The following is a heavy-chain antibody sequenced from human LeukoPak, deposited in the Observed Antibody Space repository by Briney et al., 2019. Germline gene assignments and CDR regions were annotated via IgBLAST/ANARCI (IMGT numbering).Heavy chain of an antibody. D-gene: IGHD5-12*01. CDR2: INHSGST. Sequence: SETLSLTCAVYGGSFSGYYWSWIRQPPGKGLEWIGEINHSGSTNYNPSLKSRVTISVDTSKNQFSLKLSSVTAADTAVYYCARGSLALIDYWGQGTLATVSS. CDR1: GGSFSGYY. V-gene: IGHV4-34*01. CDR3: ARGSLALIDY. J-gene: IGHJ4*02.